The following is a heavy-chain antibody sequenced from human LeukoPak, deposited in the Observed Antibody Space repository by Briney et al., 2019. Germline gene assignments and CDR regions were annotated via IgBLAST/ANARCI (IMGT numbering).Heavy chain of an antibody. CDR3: ARYYYGSGSYIDP. J-gene: IGHJ5*02. V-gene: IGHV4-59*01. CDR1: GGSISNYY. D-gene: IGHD3-10*01. Sequence: SETLSLTCTVSGGSISNYYWSWIRQPPGKGLEWIGCIYYSGTTDYNPSLKSRVTISVDTSKNQFSLSLSSVTAADTAVYYCARYYYGSGSYIDPWGQGTLVTVSS. CDR2: IYYSGTT.